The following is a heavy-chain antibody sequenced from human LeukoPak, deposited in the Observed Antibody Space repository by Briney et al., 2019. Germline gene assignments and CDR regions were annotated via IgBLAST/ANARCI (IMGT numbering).Heavy chain of an antibody. CDR3: ARDLEHIVLVTAPH. CDR2: ISSSGSTI. V-gene: IGHV3-48*03. J-gene: IGHJ3*01. Sequence: HPGGSLSLSCAASGFTFSSYEMNWVRQAPGKGLEWVSYISSSGSTIYYADSVKGRFTISRDNAKNSMYLQMNSLRAEDTAVYYCARDLEHIVLVTAPHWGQGTMVTVSS. D-gene: IGHD2-21*02. CDR1: GFTFSSYE.